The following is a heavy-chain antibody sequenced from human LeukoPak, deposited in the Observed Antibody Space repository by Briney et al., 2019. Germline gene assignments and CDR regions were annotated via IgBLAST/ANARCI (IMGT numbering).Heavy chain of an antibody. Sequence: GGSLRLSCAASGFTFDDYAMRWVRQAPGKGLGWVSGISWNSGSIGYADSVKGRFTISRDNAKNSLYLQMNSLRAEDTALYYCAKGVDIVATIPSYFDYWGQGTLVTVSS. CDR2: ISWNSGSI. V-gene: IGHV3-9*01. D-gene: IGHD5-12*01. CDR1: GFTFDDYA. CDR3: AKGVDIVATIPSYFDY. J-gene: IGHJ4*02.